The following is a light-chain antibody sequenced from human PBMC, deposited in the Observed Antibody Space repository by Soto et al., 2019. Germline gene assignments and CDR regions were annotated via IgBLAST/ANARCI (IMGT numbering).Light chain of an antibody. Sequence: EIVLTQSPGTLSLSPGERATLSCRASQSIRSHYLAWYQQKPGQAPRLLISGAHNRAPGIPDRFSGSGSGTDFTLTISRLEPEDFAVFYCQQYGTSEIIFGQGTRLEIK. J-gene: IGKJ5*01. CDR2: GAH. CDR1: QSIRSHY. V-gene: IGKV3-20*01. CDR3: QQYGTSEII.